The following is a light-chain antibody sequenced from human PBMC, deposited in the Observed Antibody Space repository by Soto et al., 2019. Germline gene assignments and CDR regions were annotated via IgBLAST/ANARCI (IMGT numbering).Light chain of an antibody. V-gene: IGKV1-5*01. CDR2: DAS. CDR3: QQSGDTPPWT. CDR1: ESIRTW. Sequence: DIQMTQSPTTLSASIGDRVTITCRASESIRTWLAWYQHKPGKAPKFLIYDASTLESGVPSRFSGSGSGTEFTLTITSLQPEDFATYYCQQSGDTPPWTFGQGTKVDIK. J-gene: IGKJ1*01.